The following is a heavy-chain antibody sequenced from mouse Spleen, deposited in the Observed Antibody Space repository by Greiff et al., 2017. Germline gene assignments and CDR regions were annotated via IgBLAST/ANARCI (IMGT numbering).Heavy chain of an antibody. CDR3: ARDYYGSSKGDY. CDR1: GYSITSGYY. Sequence: EVKLVESGPGLVKPSQSLSLTCSVTGYSITSGYYWNWIRQFPGNKLEWMGYISYDGSNNYNPSLKNRISITRDTSKNQFFLKLNSVTTEDTATYYCARDYYGSSKGDYWGQGTTLTVSS. D-gene: IGHD1-1*01. V-gene: IGHV3-6*01. CDR2: ISYDGSN. J-gene: IGHJ2*01.